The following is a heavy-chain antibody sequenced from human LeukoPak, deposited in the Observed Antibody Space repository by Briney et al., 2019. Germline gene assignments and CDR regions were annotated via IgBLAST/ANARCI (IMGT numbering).Heavy chain of an antibody. CDR2: IIPILGIA. J-gene: IGHJ4*02. V-gene: IGHV1-69*04. CDR1: GGTFSSYA. D-gene: IGHD2-2*01. Sequence: SVKVSCKASGGTFSSYAISWVRQAPGQGLEWMGRIIPILGIANYAQKFQGRVAITADKSTSTAYMELSSLRSEDTAVYYCARDPCSSTSCHTQNFDYWGQGTLVTVSS. CDR3: ARDPCSSTSCHTQNFDY.